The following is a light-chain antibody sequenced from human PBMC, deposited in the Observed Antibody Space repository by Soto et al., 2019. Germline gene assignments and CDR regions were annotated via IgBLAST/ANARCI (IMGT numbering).Light chain of an antibody. Sequence: DIRVTQSRSSLSSSVGDSFTLSCETSQRVDSYIHWYQHQSGKPPKLLIYAASTLQDGVPSRFSGGGSGTAFSLIITGLQPEDSATYYCQQTYTSVATFGQGTKVDIK. CDR3: QQTYTSVAT. CDR1: QRVDSY. CDR2: AAS. J-gene: IGKJ1*01. V-gene: IGKV1-39*01.